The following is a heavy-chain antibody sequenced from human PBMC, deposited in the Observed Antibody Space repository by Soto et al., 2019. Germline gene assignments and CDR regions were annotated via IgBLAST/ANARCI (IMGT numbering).Heavy chain of an antibody. D-gene: IGHD6-6*01. CDR1: RGTFSSYV. J-gene: IGHJ5*02. Sequence: VASVMVYRKSSRGTFSSYVTRCVRQAPGQGLERTGGIIPIFGPANYAQKFQGSVTITADESTSTAYMELSSLRSEDTAVYYCARDWPEYSISSVLGWFDPWGQGTLVTVSS. CDR3: ARDWPEYSISSVLGWFDP. V-gene: IGHV1-69*13. CDR2: IIPIFGPA.